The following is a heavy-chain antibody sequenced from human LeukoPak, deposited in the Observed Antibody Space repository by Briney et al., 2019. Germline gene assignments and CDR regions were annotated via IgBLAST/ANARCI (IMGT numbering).Heavy chain of an antibody. CDR1: GGTFSSYA. D-gene: IGHD3-22*01. CDR3: ARGGSHYYDSSGFGY. CDR2: IIPILGIA. V-gene: IGHV1-69*04. Sequence: SVKVSCKASGGTFSSYAISWVRQAPGQGLEWMGRIIPILGIANYAQKFQGRVTITADKSTSTAYMELSSLRSEDTAVYYCARGGSHYYDSSGFGYWGQGTLVTVSS. J-gene: IGHJ4*02.